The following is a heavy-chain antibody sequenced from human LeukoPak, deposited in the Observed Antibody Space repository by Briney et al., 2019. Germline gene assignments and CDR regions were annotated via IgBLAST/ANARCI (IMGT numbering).Heavy chain of an antibody. Sequence: PSETLSLTCTVPDGSISNYFWSWIRQPPGKGLEWIGYIYYTGMTNSNPSLKSRVTTSMDTSKNQFSLNLRSVTAADTAIYYCARHGRMVIMSKFSTGIDQWGQGTLVTVSS. CDR1: DGSISNYF. V-gene: IGHV4-59*08. CDR2: IYYTGMT. CDR3: ARHGRMVIMSKFSTGIDQ. J-gene: IGHJ4*02. D-gene: IGHD2-8*01.